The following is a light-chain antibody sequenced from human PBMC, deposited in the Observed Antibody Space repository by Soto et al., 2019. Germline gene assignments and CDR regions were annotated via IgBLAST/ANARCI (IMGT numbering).Light chain of an antibody. V-gene: IGKV3-15*01. CDR2: RAS. J-gene: IGKJ5*01. CDR3: QQYNNWPPIT. CDR1: QTVSSS. Sequence: EIVLTQSPGTLSLSPGERATLSCRASQTVSSSSLAWYQRKPGQAPRLLIYRASTRATGVPARFSGSGSGTEFTLTISSLQSEDFAVYYCQQYNNWPPITFGQGTRLEIK.